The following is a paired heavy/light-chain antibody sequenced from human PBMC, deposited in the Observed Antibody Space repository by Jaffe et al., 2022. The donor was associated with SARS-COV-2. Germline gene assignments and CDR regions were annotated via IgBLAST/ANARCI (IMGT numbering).Heavy chain of an antibody. CDR1: GYPFTTYG. J-gene: IGHJ6*03. CDR3: ARDLVGYSPMGIYYYYMDV. Sequence: QVQLVQSGAEVRKPGASVKVSCKASGYPFTTYGISWVRQAPGQGLEWMGWISAYSGNTDYAQKLQGRVTMTTDTSTSTAYMELRSLRSDDTAVYYCARDLVGYSPMGIYYYYMDVWGKGTTVTVSS. CDR2: ISAYSGNT. D-gene: IGHD2-21*01. V-gene: IGHV1-18*01.
Light chain of an antibody. Sequence: DIQMTQSPSSLSASVGDRVTITCRASQSISSSLNWYQQRPGKAPKLLIYAASSLQSGVPSRFSGSGSGTDFTLTISSLQPEDFATYYCQQSYSSPRTLGQGTTVEIK. J-gene: IGKJ1*01. CDR2: AAS. V-gene: IGKV1-39*01. CDR3: QQSYSSPRT. CDR1: QSISSS.